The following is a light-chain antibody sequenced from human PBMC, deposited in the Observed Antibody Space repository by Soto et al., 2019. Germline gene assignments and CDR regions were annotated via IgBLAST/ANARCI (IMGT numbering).Light chain of an antibody. CDR3: QVWDSSSDRSHVV. CDR2: DDS. CDR1: NIGSKS. J-gene: IGLJ2*01. Sequence: SYELTQPPSVSVAPGQTARITCGGNNIGSKSVHWYQQKLGQAPVLVVYDDSDRPSGIPERFSGSNSGNTATLTISRVEAGDEADYYCQVWDSSSDRSHVVFGGGTKLTVL. V-gene: IGLV3-21*02.